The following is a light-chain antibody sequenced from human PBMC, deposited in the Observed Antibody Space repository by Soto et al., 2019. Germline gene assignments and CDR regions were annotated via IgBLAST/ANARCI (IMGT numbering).Light chain of an antibody. CDR2: GAF. Sequence: PGERATLSCRASPSVTNYLAWYQQKPGQAPRLLIYGAFNRATGIPARFSGSGSGTDFTLTISSLEPEDFAVYYCQQYNSYYGTFGQVTIVDIK. V-gene: IGKV3-11*01. J-gene: IGKJ1*01. CDR1: PSVTNY. CDR3: QQYNSYYGT.